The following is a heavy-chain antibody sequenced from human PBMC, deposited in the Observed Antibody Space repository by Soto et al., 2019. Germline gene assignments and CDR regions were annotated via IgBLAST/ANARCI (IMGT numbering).Heavy chain of an antibody. V-gene: IGHV3-9*01. D-gene: IGHD3-10*01. Sequence: EVQLLESGGGLAQPGGSLRLSCAASGFTFSNYAMSWVRQAPGKGLEWVSGINWNSAAIAYADSVKGRFTISRDNAKNSLYLQMNNLRAEDTAFYYCAKVLPYYGAGNYGYYFDYWGEGTLVTVSS. CDR2: INWNSAAI. J-gene: IGHJ4*02. CDR1: GFTFSNYA. CDR3: AKVLPYYGAGNYGYYFDY.